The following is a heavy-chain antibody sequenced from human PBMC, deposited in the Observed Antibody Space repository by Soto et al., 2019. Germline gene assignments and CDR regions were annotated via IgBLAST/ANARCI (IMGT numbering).Heavy chain of an antibody. J-gene: IGHJ4*02. Sequence: ASETLSLTCSVSGGAVSNKTYDWGWIRQPPGKGREWIGYVYYSGTTNYNPSLKSRVTISADLSKNQFSLRLRSVTTADTALYYCARNTAVPNTLRSRYFFDYWGQGTLVTVSS. CDR3: ARNTAVPNTLRSRYFFDY. V-gene: IGHV4-61*01. CDR1: GGAVSNKTYD. CDR2: VYYSGTT. D-gene: IGHD2-15*01.